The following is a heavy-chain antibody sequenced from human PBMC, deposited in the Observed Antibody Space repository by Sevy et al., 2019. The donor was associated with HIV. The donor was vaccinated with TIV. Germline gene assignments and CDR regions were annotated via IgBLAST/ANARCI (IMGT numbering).Heavy chain of an antibody. V-gene: IGHV4-28*01. D-gene: IGHD3-22*01. J-gene: IGHJ3*02. CDR3: ARNRVRSSGRRLEAFDI. CDR2: IYYSGRT. CDR1: GYSISSSNW. Sequence: SETLSLTCAVSGYSISSSNWWGWIRQPPGKGLEWIGYIYYSGRTYHNPSLKSRVSMSVDTSKNQFSLKLSSVTAVDTAVSYCARNRVRSSGRRLEAFDIWGQGTMVTVSS.